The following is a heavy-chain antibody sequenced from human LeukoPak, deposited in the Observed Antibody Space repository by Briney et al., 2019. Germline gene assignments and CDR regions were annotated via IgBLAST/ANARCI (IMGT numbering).Heavy chain of an antibody. CDR2: IYYSGST. Sequence: PSQTLSLTCSVSGDSISSTKYYWSWIRQPPGKGLEWIGYIYYSGSTNYNPSLKSRVTISVDTSKNQFSLKLSSVTAADTAVYYCARGGGSGSYWGDFDYWGQGTLVTVSS. D-gene: IGHD3-10*01. CDR3: ARGGGSGSYWGDFDY. J-gene: IGHJ4*02. CDR1: GDSISSTKYY. V-gene: IGHV4-61*01.